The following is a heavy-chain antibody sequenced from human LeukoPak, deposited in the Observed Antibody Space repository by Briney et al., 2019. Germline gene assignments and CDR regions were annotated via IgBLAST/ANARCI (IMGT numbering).Heavy chain of an antibody. J-gene: IGHJ4*02. D-gene: IGHD3-16*01. CDR3: ARVEVRTILWGVALNYPLYYFDY. V-gene: IGHV4-39*07. Sequence: SETLSLTCTVSGGSIISTSYFWGWIRQPPGKGLEWIGSIYYSGSTDYNPSLKTRVTISVDTSKNQFSLKLTSVTAADSAVYYRARVEVRTILWGVALNYPLYYFDYWGQGTLVTVSS. CDR1: GGSIISTSYF. CDR2: IYYSGST.